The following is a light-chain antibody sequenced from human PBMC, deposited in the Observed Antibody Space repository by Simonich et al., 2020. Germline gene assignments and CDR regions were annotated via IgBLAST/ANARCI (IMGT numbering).Light chain of an antibody. CDR1: QSVSSY. V-gene: IGKV3-11*01. J-gene: IGKJ3*01. Sequence: EIVLTQSPATLSLSPGERATLSYRASQSVSSYLAWYQQKPGQAPRLLIYDASNRATCIPARFSGSGSGTDFTLTISSLEPEDFAVYYCQQRSNWPLFTFGPGTKVDIK. CDR2: DAS. CDR3: QQRSNWPLFT.